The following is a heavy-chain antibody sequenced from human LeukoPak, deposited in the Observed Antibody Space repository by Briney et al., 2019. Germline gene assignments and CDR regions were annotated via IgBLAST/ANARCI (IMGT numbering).Heavy chain of an antibody. V-gene: IGHV4-34*01. CDR1: GGSFSGYY. D-gene: IGHD5-12*01. J-gene: IGHJ3*02. CDR2: INHSGRT. Sequence: SETLSLTCAVYGGSFSGYYWSWIRQPPGKGLEGIGGINHSGRTNYNPSLKSRVTISVDTSKNQFSLMLSSVTAADTAVYYCARGPRGYSGRNLFDIWGQGTMVTVSS. CDR3: ARGPRGYSGRNLFDI.